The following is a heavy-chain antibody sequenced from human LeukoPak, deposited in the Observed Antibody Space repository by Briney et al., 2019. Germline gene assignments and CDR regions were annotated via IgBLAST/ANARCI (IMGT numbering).Heavy chain of an antibody. V-gene: IGHV7-4-1*01. Sequence: ASVKVSCTASGYTFTSYAMNWVRQAPGQGLEWMGWINTNTGNPTYAQGFTGRFVFSLDTSVSTAYLQICSLKAEDTAVYYCAREYDFWSGYHNYYYYGMDVWGQGTTVTVSS. J-gene: IGHJ6*02. D-gene: IGHD3-3*01. CDR3: AREYDFWSGYHNYYYYGMDV. CDR1: GYTFTSYA. CDR2: INTNTGNP.